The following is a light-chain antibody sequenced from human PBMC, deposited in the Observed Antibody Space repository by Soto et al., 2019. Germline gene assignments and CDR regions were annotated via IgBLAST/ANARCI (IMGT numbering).Light chain of an antibody. J-gene: IGKJ1*01. CDR1: QSINSD. CDR2: SAS. CDR3: QQYSIWPWT. Sequence: DIVMTQSPATLSVSPGERATLCFRASQSINSDLAWYQQKPGQAPRLLIHSASTRATGIPVTFSGSGSGTDSSLTISSLESRDFAVYYCQQYSIWPWTFGQGTKVDI. V-gene: IGKV3-15*01.